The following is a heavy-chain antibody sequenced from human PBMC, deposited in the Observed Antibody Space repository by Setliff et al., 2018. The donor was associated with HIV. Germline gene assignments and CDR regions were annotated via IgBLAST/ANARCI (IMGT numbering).Heavy chain of an antibody. V-gene: IGHV1-46*01. Sequence: ASVKVSCKASGYTFTTYHMHWLRQAPGQGLEWMGIINPKNRSTTYAQRFQDRVTMTSDTSTNTFYMELSSLKSEDTAVYYCTRNLYYYASGIHFGVYWCQGTPVTVSS. CDR1: GYTFTTYH. J-gene: IGHJ4*02. CDR3: TRNLYYYASGIHFGVY. CDR2: INPKNRST. D-gene: IGHD3-10*01.